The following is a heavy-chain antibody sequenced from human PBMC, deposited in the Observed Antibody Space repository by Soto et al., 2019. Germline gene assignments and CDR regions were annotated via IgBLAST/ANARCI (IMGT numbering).Heavy chain of an antibody. V-gene: IGHV4-59*08. CDR1: SGPDRSHN. CDR3: VRQGIDYLHGLVDV. Sequence: QVQLQQSGPRLVKPSETLSLTCTVSSGPDRSHNWGWIRQPPGRGLEWIGYVYYPGDTAYNPSLRGRDTISADTSTNYISLTLNSVTAADTAVYYCVRQGIDYLHGLVDVWGQGTTVSVSS. J-gene: IGHJ6*02. D-gene: IGHD4-17*01. CDR2: VYYPGDT.